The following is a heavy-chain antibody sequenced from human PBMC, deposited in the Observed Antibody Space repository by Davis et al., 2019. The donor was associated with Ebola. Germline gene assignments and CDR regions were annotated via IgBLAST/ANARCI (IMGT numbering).Heavy chain of an antibody. V-gene: IGHV3-30-3*01. Sequence: PGGSLRLSCAASGFTFSSYAMHWVRQAPGKGLEWVAVISYDGSNKYYADSVKGRFTISRDNSKNTLYLQMNSLRAEDTAVYYCARVSGEQQLVLPGHYWGQGTPVTVSS. CDR3: ARVSGEQQLVLPGHY. J-gene: IGHJ4*02. CDR2: ISYDGSNK. CDR1: GFTFSSYA. D-gene: IGHD6-13*01.